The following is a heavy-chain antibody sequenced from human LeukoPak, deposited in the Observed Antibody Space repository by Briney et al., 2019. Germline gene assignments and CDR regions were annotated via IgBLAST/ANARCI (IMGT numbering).Heavy chain of an antibody. D-gene: IGHD3-10*01. J-gene: IGHJ5*02. V-gene: IGHV3-30*03. CDR1: GFTFSNAW. CDR3: ARVGDFPGSPKNWFDP. CDR2: ISYDGSNK. Sequence: PGGSLRLSCAASGFTFSNAWMSWVRQAPGKGLEWVAVISYDGSNKYYADSVKGRFTISRDNSKNTLYLQMNSLRADDTAVYYCARVGDFPGSPKNWFDPWGQGTLVTVSS.